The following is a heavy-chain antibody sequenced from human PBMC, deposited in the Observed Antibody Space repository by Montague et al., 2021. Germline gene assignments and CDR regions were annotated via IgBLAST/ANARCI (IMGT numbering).Heavy chain of an antibody. CDR2: MFYGGTT. V-gene: IGHV4-59*08. Sequence: SETLSLTCTVSGGSILHAHWSWIRQPPGKGLEWLGSMFYGGTTSYNPSLKSRVTMSIDTSTNQISLKLSSVTAADTAVYYCAKQDYFVSGTAYKGFDPWGQGILVTVSS. CDR1: GGSILHAH. D-gene: IGHD3-10*01. J-gene: IGHJ5*02. CDR3: AKQDYFVSGTAYKGFDP.